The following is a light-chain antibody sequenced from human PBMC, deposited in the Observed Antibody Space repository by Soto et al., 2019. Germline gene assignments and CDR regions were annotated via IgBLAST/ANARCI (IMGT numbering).Light chain of an antibody. V-gene: IGKV1-39*01. CDR2: TVS. Sequence: DIQMTQSPSSLSASVGDRVTLTCRASQNISIYLNWYQQKPGKAPKLLIYTVSNLQSGVPSRFSADGSGTDFTLTISTLQPEDFASYYCQQSSSTPPFTFGPGTKVDIK. CDR1: QNISIY. J-gene: IGKJ3*01. CDR3: QQSSSTPPFT.